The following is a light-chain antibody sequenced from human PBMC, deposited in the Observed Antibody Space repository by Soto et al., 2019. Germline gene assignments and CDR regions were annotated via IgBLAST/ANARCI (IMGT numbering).Light chain of an antibody. Sequence: EIVMTQSPATLSVSPGERATLSCRASQSVSSNLAWYQQKPGQAPRLLIYGASTRATGIPARFSGSGSGTEFTLTISSLQYEDFAVYYCQQYNNGPPLFTFGPGTKVDIK. CDR3: QQYNNGPPLFT. CDR1: QSVSSN. CDR2: GAS. J-gene: IGKJ3*01. V-gene: IGKV3-15*01.